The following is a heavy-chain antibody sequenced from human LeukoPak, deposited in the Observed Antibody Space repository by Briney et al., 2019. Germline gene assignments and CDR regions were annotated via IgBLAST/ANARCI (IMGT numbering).Heavy chain of an antibody. CDR1: GGSVSSYY. CDR2: IYYSGST. CDR3: ARGPMGAMVTDY. Sequence: PSETLSLTCTVSGGSVSSYYWSWIRQPPGKGLEWVGYIYYSGSTNYNPSLKSRVTISVDPSKNQFSLQLSSVTAADTAVYYCARGPMGAMVTDYWGQGTLVTVSS. J-gene: IGHJ4*02. V-gene: IGHV4-59*02. D-gene: IGHD5-18*01.